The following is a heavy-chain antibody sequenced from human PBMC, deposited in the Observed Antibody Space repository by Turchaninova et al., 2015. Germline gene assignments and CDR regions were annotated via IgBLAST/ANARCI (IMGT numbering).Heavy chain of an antibody. J-gene: IGHJ4*02. CDR3: ARDGRYSQWDY. V-gene: IGHV3-48*03. CDR1: GFTFSSYE. D-gene: IGHD4-11*01. CDR2: IRSRGANK. Sequence: EVQLVESGGGFVQPGGSLRLSCAASGFTFSSYEMNWVRQAPGKGLEWVSHIRSRGANKNYADSVNGRFTVSRDNAKYSLFRQMNSLRAEDTALYYCARDGRYSQWDYWGQGTLVTVSS.